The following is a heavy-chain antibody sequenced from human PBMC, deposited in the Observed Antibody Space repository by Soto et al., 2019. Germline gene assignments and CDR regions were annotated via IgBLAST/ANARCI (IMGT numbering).Heavy chain of an antibody. J-gene: IGHJ6*03. CDR1: GFTFSSYW. CDR2: INSDGSST. CDR3: ARDLSHYDFWSGSYYYYMDV. Sequence: GGSLRLSCAASGFTFSSYWMHWVRQAPGKGLVWVSRINSDGSSTSYADSVKGRFTISRDNAKNTLYLQMNSLRAEDTAVYYCARDLSHYDFWSGSYYYYMDVWGKGTTVTVSS. V-gene: IGHV3-74*01. D-gene: IGHD3-3*01.